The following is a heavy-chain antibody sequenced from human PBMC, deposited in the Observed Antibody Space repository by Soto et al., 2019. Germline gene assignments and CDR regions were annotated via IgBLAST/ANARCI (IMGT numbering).Heavy chain of an antibody. D-gene: IGHD3-10*01. CDR2: ISGNGDTT. Sequence: LESGGGLVQPGGSLRLSCAASGFRFSGYAMNWVRQAPGKGLEWVSVISGNGDTTFYADSVKGRLTISRDNSRNTLYLQMNSLRAEDTAVYYCAKKSYCCAGDRGPLDIWGQGTMVTVSS. CDR3: AKKSYCCAGDRGPLDI. J-gene: IGHJ3*02. CDR1: GFRFSGYA. V-gene: IGHV3-23*01.